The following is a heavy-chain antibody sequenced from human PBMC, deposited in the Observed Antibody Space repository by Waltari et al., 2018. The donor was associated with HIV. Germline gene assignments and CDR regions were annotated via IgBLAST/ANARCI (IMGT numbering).Heavy chain of an antibody. V-gene: IGHV4-34*01. CDR1: GGSFSGYY. CDR2: INHSGST. J-gene: IGHJ2*01. Sequence: QVQLQQWGAGLLKPSETLSLTCAVYGGSFSGYYWSWIRQPPGKGLEWIGEINHSGSTNYNPSLKSRVTISVDTSKNQFSLKLSSVTAADTAVYYCARGNSSPRYFDLWGRGTLVTVSS. CDR3: ARGNSSPRYFDL. D-gene: IGHD6-13*01.